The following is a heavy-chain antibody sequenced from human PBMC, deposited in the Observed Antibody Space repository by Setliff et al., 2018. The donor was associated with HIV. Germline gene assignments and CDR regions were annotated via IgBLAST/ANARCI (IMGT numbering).Heavy chain of an antibody. CDR2: ISAYNGDT. CDR3: ARNAGSYYGLDY. J-gene: IGHJ4*02. Sequence: GASVKVSCKASGYTFTGYAISWVRQAPGQGLEWLGWISAYNGDTNYAQKVQGRVTLTTDTSTSTAYMGLRSLRSDDTAVYYCARNAGSYYGLDYWGQGSRVTVSS. V-gene: IGHV1-18*01. CDR1: GYTFTGYA. D-gene: IGHD3-10*01.